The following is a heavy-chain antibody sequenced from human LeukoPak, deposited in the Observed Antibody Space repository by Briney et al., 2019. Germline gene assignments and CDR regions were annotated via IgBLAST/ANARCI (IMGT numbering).Heavy chain of an antibody. V-gene: IGHV3-23*01. CDR3: TKVRQAYYDSSGPFDY. J-gene: IGHJ4*02. CDR2: ISGSGGST. Sequence: GGSLRLSCAASGFTFSSYAMSWVRQAPGKGLEWVSAISGSGGSTYYADSVKGRFTISRDNSKNTLYLQMNSLRAEDTAVYYCTKVRQAYYDSSGPFDYWGQGTLVTVSS. CDR1: GFTFSSYA. D-gene: IGHD3-22*01.